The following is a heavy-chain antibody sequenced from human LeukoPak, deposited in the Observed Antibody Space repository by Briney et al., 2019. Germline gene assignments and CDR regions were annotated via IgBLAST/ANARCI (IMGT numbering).Heavy chain of an antibody. D-gene: IGHD1-26*01. CDR2: ISDDGLKT. J-gene: IGHJ4*02. CDR3: VKDGSGNFLFDY. V-gene: IGHV3-64D*06. Sequence: GGSLRLSCSASGFTFSTYALHWVRQAPGKGLEFVSAISDDGLKTYNADSVKGRFTISRDNSKNTLYPQMSSLRAEDTAVYYCVKDGSGNFLFDYWGQGTLVTVSS. CDR1: GFTFSTYA.